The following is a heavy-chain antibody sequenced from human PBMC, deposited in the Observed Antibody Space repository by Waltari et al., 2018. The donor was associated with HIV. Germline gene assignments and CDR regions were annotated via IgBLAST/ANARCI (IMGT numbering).Heavy chain of an antibody. Sequence: QVQLQQWGAGLLKPSETLSLTCAVYGGSFSGYYWSWIRQPPGKGLELIGHINHSGGTNYNPSLTSRVTISGDTSKDQFSLKLSSVTAADTAVYYCARERRNYYDSSGYSFDYWGQGTLVTVSS. CDR1: GGSFSGYY. V-gene: IGHV4-34*01. J-gene: IGHJ4*02. CDR2: INHSGGT. D-gene: IGHD3-22*01. CDR3: ARERRNYYDSSGYSFDY.